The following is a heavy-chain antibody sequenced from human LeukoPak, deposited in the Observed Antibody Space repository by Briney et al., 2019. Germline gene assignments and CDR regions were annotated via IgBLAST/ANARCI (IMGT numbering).Heavy chain of an antibody. J-gene: IGHJ3*02. CDR2: IYTSGST. CDR3: ARGHYYDSSGYYTYDAFDI. Sequence: SETLSLTCTVSGGSISSYYWSWIRQPAGKGLEWIGRIYTSGSTNYNPSLKSRVTISVDTSKNQFSLKLSSVTAADTAVYYCARGHYYDSSGYYTYDAFDIWGQGIMVTVSS. D-gene: IGHD3-22*01. CDR1: GGSISSYY. V-gene: IGHV4-4*07.